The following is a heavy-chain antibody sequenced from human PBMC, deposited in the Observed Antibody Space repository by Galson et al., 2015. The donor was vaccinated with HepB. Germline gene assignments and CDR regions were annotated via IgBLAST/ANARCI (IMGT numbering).Heavy chain of an antibody. V-gene: IGHV5-51*01. CDR3: ARRSVPAPRMTYYYAMDV. Sequence: QSGAEVKKPGESLKISCKGSGYTFSNYWIGWVRQMPGKGLEWMGIIYGDDSDTRYNPSFKGHVIISADKSTSTAYLQWSSLKASDTAVYYCARRSVPAPRMTYYYAMDVWGQGTTVTVSS. J-gene: IGHJ6*02. CDR2: IYGDDSDT. D-gene: IGHD2-2*01. CDR1: GYTFSNYW.